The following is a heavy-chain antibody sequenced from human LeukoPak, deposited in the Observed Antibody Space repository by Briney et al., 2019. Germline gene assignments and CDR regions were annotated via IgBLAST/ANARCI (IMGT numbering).Heavy chain of an antibody. CDR1: GYTFTDYY. CDR3: ARDYYGSGSFSGH. CDR2: INPKSGDT. J-gene: IGHJ4*02. D-gene: IGHD3-10*01. V-gene: IGHV1-2*02. Sequence: EASVKVSCKASGYTFTDYYMHWVRQAPGQGLEWMGWINPKSGDTNYAQRFQGSVTMTRDTSISTAYMELSRLTSDDTAVYYCARDYYGSGSFSGHWGQGTLVTVSS.